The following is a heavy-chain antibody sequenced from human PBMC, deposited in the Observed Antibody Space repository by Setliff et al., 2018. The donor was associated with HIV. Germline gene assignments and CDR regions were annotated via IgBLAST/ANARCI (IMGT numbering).Heavy chain of an antibody. J-gene: IGHJ4*02. CDR2: IIPVFDTA. V-gene: IGHV1-69*13. Sequence: SVKVSCKASGGTFSSYAINWVRQAPGQGLEWMGGIIPVFDTASYAQKFQGRVTITADESTSTSSMELSSLGSEDTAVYYCARVNGGNSPYYFDSWGQGTLVTVSS. D-gene: IGHD2-21*02. CDR3: ARVNGGNSPYYFDS. CDR1: GGTFSSYA.